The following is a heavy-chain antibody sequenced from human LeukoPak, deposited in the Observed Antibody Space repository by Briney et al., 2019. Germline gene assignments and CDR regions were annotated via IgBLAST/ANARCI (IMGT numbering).Heavy chain of an antibody. Sequence: GGSLRLSCAASGFIFTNYAMSWVRQAPGKGLEWVSTISQGGETPYYADSVKGRFTISRDNSKNTLYLQISSLSAEDTAVYYCAKLVIPSHSKYFDPWRQGTLVTVSS. V-gene: IGHV3-23*01. CDR2: ISQGGETP. CDR3: AKLVIPSHSKYFDP. D-gene: IGHD4-11*01. J-gene: IGHJ5*02. CDR1: GFIFTNYA.